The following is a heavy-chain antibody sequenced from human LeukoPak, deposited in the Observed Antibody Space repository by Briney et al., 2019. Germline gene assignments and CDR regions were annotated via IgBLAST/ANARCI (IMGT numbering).Heavy chain of an antibody. J-gene: IGHJ4*02. V-gene: IGHV3-21*01. CDR2: ISSSSSYI. Sequence: PGGSLRLSCAASGFTFSSYSMNWVRQAPGKGLEWVSSISSSSSYIYYADSVKGRFTISRDNAKNSLYLQMNSLRAEDTAVYYCARVYCSGGSCYLGFDYWGQGTPVTVSS. CDR3: ARVYCSGGSCYLGFDY. CDR1: GFTFSSYS. D-gene: IGHD2-15*01.